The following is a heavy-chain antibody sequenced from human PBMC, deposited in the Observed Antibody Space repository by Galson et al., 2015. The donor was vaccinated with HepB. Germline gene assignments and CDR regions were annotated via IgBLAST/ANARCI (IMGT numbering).Heavy chain of an antibody. CDR1: GFTFSSYA. CDR2: ISYGGSNK. Sequence: SLRLSCAASGFTFSSYAMHWVRQAPGKGLEWVAVISYGGSNKYYADSVKGRFTISRDNSKNTLYLQMNSLRAEDTAVYYCARRGSSSWYRWKDYYDSSGYYLPISFYFDYWGQGTLVTVSS. V-gene: IGHV3-30*04. CDR3: ARRGSSSWYRWKDYYDSSGYYLPISFYFDY. D-gene: IGHD3-22*01. J-gene: IGHJ4*02.